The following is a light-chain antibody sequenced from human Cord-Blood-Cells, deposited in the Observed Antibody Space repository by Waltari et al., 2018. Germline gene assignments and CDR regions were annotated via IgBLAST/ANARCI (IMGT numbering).Light chain of an antibody. V-gene: IGKV1-39*01. CDR3: QQRYSTPFT. J-gene: IGKJ3*01. Sequence: DIQMTQSPSSLSASVGDTVIITCRSGQSISSYLKWYQQKRGEAPELLIYAASSLQSGVPARSKRSGSGTDCPLIISSRQPGDFASYYRQQRYSTPFTFDPRTKVDI. CDR2: AAS. CDR1: QSISSY.